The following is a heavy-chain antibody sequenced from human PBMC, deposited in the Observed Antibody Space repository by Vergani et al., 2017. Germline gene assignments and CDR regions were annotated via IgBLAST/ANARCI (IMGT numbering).Heavy chain of an antibody. Sequence: QVQLQESGPGLVKPSQTLSLTCTVSGGSISSGDYYWSWIRQPPGKGLEWIGIIYPGDSDTRYSPSFQGQVTISADKSISTAYLQWSSLKASDTAMYYCARRRGYEKFLFDYWGQGTLVTVSS. V-gene: IGHV4-30-4*08. CDR1: GGSISSGDYY. D-gene: IGHD5-12*01. CDR2: IYPGDSDT. J-gene: IGHJ4*02. CDR3: ARRRGYEKFLFDY.